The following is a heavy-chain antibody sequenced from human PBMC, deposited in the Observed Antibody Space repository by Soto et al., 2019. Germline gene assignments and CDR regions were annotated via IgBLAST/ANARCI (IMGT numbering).Heavy chain of an antibody. Sequence: PGGSLRLSCAASGFTFSSYAMHWVRQAPGKGLEWVAVISYDGSNKYYADSVKGRFTISRDNSKNTLYLQMNSLRAEDTAVYYCARALLGAEYFQHWGQGTLVTVSS. J-gene: IGHJ1*01. CDR2: ISYDGSNK. CDR1: GFTFSSYA. V-gene: IGHV3-30-3*01. CDR3: ARALLGAEYFQH.